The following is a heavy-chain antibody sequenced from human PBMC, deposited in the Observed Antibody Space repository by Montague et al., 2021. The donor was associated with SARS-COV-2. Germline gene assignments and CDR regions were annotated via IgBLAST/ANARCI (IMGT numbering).Heavy chain of an antibody. D-gene: IGHD6-13*01. J-gene: IGHJ4*02. V-gene: IGHV3-7*01. Sequence: SLRLSCAASGFTFSSYWMSWVRQAPGKGLEWVANIKQDGSEKYYGDSVKGRFTISRDNAQTSLYLQMNSLRVEDTAVYYCAAGQSSSWLWGQGTLVTVSS. CDR3: AAGQSSSWL. CDR2: IKQDGSEK. CDR1: GFTFSSYW.